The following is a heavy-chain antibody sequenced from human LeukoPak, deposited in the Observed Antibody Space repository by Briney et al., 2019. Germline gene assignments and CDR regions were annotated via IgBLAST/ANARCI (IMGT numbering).Heavy chain of an antibody. V-gene: IGHV4-61*03. J-gene: IGHJ6*03. CDR1: GYSITSGYY. Sequence: SETLSLTCTVSGYSITSGYYWGWIRQPPGKGLEWIGYVDHTGSTNFNPSLNGRVSISRDTTKNLFSLRLRSVTAADTAVYFCARGRVSSSTWCSTYYYYFYMDVWGKGTTVTVSS. CDR2: VDHTGST. D-gene: IGHD2-15*01. CDR3: ARGRVSSSTWCSTYYYYFYMDV.